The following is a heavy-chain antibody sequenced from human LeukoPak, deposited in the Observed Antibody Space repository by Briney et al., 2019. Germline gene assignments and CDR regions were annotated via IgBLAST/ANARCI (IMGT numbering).Heavy chain of an antibody. Sequence: ASVKVSCKASGYTFTSYDINWVRQATGQGLEWMGWMNPNSGNTGYAQKFQGRVTMTRNTSISTAYMELSSLRSEDTAVYHCARGIAAAGTGSYFDYWGQGTLVTVSS. V-gene: IGHV1-8*01. D-gene: IGHD6-13*01. CDR2: MNPNSGNT. J-gene: IGHJ4*02. CDR3: ARGIAAAGTGSYFDY. CDR1: GYTFTSYD.